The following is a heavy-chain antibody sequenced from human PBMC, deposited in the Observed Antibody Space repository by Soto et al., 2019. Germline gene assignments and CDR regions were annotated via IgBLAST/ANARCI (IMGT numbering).Heavy chain of an antibody. CDR2: INAGNGNT. V-gene: IGHV1-3*01. Sequence: QVQLVQSGAEVKKPGASVKVSCKASGYTFTSYAMHWVRQAPAQRLEWMGWINAGNGNTKYSQKFQGRVTITRDTSASTAYMELSSLRTEDTAVYYCARTLVGATPADYWGQGTLVTVSS. D-gene: IGHD1-26*01. J-gene: IGHJ4*02. CDR1: GYTFTSYA. CDR3: ARTLVGATPADY.